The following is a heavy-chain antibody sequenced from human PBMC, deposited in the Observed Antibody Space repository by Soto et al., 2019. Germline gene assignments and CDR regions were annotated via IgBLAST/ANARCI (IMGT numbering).Heavy chain of an antibody. D-gene: IGHD3-22*01. CDR1: GFTFSSYA. Sequence: GGSLRLSCAASGFTFSSYAMHWVRQAPGKGLEWVAVISYDGSNKYYADSEKGRFTISRDNSKNTLYLQMNSLRAEDTAVYYCARDQDYYYDSSGRDNYYYYGMDVWGQGTTVTVSS. CDR3: ARDQDYYYDSSGRDNYYYYGMDV. J-gene: IGHJ6*02. V-gene: IGHV3-30-3*01. CDR2: ISYDGSNK.